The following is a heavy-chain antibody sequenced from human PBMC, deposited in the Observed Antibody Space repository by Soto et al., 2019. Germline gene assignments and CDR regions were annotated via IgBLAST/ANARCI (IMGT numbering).Heavy chain of an antibody. Sequence: SETLSLTCSVSGGSISSHYWSWIRQPPGKGLEWIGYIYYSGFTDYNPSLKSRVTISEDTSKNQFSLRLTSVTAADTAVYYCARDQNSSGYLDYWVQGILVTVSS. CDR3: ARDQNSSGYLDY. V-gene: IGHV4-59*11. CDR2: IYYSGFT. CDR1: GGSISSHY. J-gene: IGHJ4*02. D-gene: IGHD3-22*01.